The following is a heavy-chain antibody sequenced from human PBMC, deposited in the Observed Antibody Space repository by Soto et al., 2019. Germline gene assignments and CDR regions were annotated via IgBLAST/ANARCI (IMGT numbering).Heavy chain of an antibody. Sequence: ASVKVSCKASGYTFTSYYMHCVRQAPGQGLEWMGIINPSGGSTSYAQKFQGRVTMTRDTSTSTVYMELSSLRSEDTAVYYCAIMTTVTTIDYWGQGTLVTVSS. V-gene: IGHV1-46*03. J-gene: IGHJ4*02. CDR3: AIMTTVTTIDY. CDR2: INPSGGST. CDR1: GYTFTSYY. D-gene: IGHD4-17*01.